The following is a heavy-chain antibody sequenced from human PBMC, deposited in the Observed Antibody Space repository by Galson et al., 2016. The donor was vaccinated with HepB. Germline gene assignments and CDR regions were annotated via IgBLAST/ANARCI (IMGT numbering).Heavy chain of an antibody. J-gene: IGHJ6*04. CDR3: ARDRHESSYFYGPDL. V-gene: IGHV4-4*07. CDR2: IHLSGMA. Sequence: SETLSLTCTVSGGSLSGYYWTWIRQSAGKGLEWIGRIHLSGMANYNPSLTSRVLLSIDTSANQFSLKVHSVSAADTAIYYCARDRHESSYFYGPDLWGRGAAVTVSS. CDR1: GGSLSGYY.